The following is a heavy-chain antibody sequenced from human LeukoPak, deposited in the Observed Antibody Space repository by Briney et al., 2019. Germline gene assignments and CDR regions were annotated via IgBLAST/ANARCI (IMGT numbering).Heavy chain of an antibody. Sequence: GGSLRLSCTASGFTFGDYAMSWFRQAPGKGLEWVGFIRSKAYGGTTEYAASVKGRFTISRDDSKSIAYLQMNSLKTEDTAVYYCTRVVRGVIVSGFDPWGQGTLVTVSS. CDR3: TRVVRGVIVSGFDP. J-gene: IGHJ5*02. CDR2: IRSKAYGGTT. D-gene: IGHD3-10*01. CDR1: GFTFGDYA. V-gene: IGHV3-49*03.